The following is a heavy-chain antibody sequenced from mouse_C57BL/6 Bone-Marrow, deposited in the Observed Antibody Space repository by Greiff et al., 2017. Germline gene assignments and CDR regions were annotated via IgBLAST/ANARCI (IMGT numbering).Heavy chain of an antibody. D-gene: IGHD2-3*01. J-gene: IGHJ3*01. Sequence: QVQLQQSGAELARPGASVKLSCKASGYTFTSYGISWVKQRTGQGLEWIGEIYPRSGNTYYNEKFKGKATLTADKSSSTAYMELRSLTSEDSAVYFCARSRDGYYVPFAYWGQGTLVTVSA. V-gene: IGHV1-81*01. CDR2: IYPRSGNT. CDR3: ARSRDGYYVPFAY. CDR1: GYTFTSYG.